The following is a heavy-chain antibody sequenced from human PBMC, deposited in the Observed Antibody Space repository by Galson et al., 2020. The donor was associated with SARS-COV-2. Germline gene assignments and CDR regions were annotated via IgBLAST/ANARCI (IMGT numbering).Heavy chain of an antibody. CDR1: GFTFSSYW. Sequence: GESLKISCAASGFTFSSYWMSWVRQAPGKGLEWVANIKQDGSEKYYVDSVKGRFTISRDNAKNSLYLQMNSLRAEDTAVYYCARLQWHWFDPWGQGTLVTVSS. D-gene: IGHD4-4*01. J-gene: IGHJ5*02. CDR3: ARLQWHWFDP. CDR2: IKQDGSEK. V-gene: IGHV3-7*03.